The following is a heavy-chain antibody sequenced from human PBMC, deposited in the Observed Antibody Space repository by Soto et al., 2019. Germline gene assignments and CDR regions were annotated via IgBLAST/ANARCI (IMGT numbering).Heavy chain of an antibody. CDR2: ISYDGSNK. CDR1: GFTFSSYG. D-gene: IGHD2-2*01. V-gene: IGHV3-30*03. Sequence: GGSLRLSCAASGFTFSSYGMHWVRQAPGKGLEWVAVISYDGSNKYYADSVKGRFTISRDNSKNTLYLQMNSLRAEDTAVYYCAARYCSSTSCYDYWGQGTLVTVSS. J-gene: IGHJ4*02. CDR3: AARYCSSTSCYDY.